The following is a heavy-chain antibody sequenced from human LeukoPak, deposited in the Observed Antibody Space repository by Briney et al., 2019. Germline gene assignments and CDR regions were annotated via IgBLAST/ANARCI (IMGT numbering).Heavy chain of an antibody. CDR3: ARDHGGTSGWFDP. J-gene: IGHJ5*02. CDR1: GGTFSSYA. CDR2: IIPIFGIA. Sequence: SVKVSCKASGGTFSSYAISWVRQDAGQGLEWMGRIIPIFGIANYAQNFQGTVTITADKSTSTAYMELSSLRSEDTAVYYCARDHGGTSGWFDPWGQGTLVTVSS. D-gene: IGHD1-26*01. V-gene: IGHV1-69*04.